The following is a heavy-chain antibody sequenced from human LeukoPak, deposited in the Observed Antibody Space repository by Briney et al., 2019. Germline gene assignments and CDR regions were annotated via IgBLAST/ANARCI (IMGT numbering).Heavy chain of an antibody. CDR2: IYYSGST. J-gene: IGHJ5*02. CDR3: ARDSVPGWFDP. Sequence: SETLSLTCTVSGGSISSGGYYWSWIRQHPGKGLEWIGYIYYSGSTYYNPSLKSRVTISVDTSKNQFSLKLSSVTAADTAVYHCARDSVPGWFDPWGQGTLVTVSS. D-gene: IGHD2-2*01. V-gene: IGHV4-31*03. CDR1: GGSISSGGYY.